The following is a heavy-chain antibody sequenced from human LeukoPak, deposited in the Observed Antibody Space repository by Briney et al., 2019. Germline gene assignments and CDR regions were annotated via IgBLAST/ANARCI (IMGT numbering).Heavy chain of an antibody. D-gene: IGHD3-10*01. CDR3: ARGEGYGSGSYSFHY. CDR2: IYHTGSA. V-gene: IGHV4-38-2*01. CDR1: GYSISSGYQ. Sequence: PSDTLSLTCVVSGYSISSGYQWAWIRQSPGKGLEWIGSIYHTGSAHYNPSLQSRVTISVDKSKNQFSLKLSSVTAADTAVYYCARGEGYGSGSYSFHYWGQGTLVTVSS. J-gene: IGHJ4*02.